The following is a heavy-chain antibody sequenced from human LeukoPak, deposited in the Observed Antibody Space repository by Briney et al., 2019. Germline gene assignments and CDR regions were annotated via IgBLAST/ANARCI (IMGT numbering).Heavy chain of an antibody. Sequence: GGSLRLSCTASGFTFGDYAMSWVRQAPGKGLEWVGFIRSKAYGGTTEYAASVKGRFTISRDDSRSIAYLQMNSLKTEDTAVYYCTRGNIAAAASLDYWGQGTLVTVSS. CDR1: GFTFGDYA. CDR2: IRSKAYGGTT. D-gene: IGHD6-13*01. J-gene: IGHJ4*02. CDR3: TRGNIAAAASLDY. V-gene: IGHV3-49*04.